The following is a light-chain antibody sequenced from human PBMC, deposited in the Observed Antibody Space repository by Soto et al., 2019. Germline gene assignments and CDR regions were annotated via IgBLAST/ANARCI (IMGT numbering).Light chain of an antibody. CDR2: GAS. J-gene: IGKJ4*01. CDR3: QQRSNWPPV. V-gene: IGKV3D-20*02. Sequence: VVLRQSPGTLSLSPGERATHSCRASQSVSSSDLAWYQQKPGQAPRLLISGASNRATGTPDRFSGSGSGTDFTLTISSLEPEDFAVYYCQQRSNWPPVFGGGTKVDIK. CDR1: QSVSSSD.